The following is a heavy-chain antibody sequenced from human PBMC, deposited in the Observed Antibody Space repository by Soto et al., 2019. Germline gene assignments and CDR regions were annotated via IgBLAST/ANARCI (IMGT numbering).Heavy chain of an antibody. CDR3: TTEYGLDAYGMDV. J-gene: IGHJ6*02. V-gene: IGHV3-15*07. CDR1: GFTFSNAW. Sequence: EVQLVESGGGLVKPGGSLRLSCAASGFTFSNAWMNWVRQAPGKGLEWVGRIKSKTDGGTTDYAAPVKGRFTISRDXXKNTLYLQMNSLKTEDTAVYYCTTEYGLDAYGMDVWGQGTTVTVSS. D-gene: IGHD2-21*01. CDR2: IKSKTDGGTT.